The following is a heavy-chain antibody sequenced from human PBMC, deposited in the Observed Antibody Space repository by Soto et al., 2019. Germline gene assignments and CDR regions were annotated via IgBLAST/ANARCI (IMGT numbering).Heavy chain of an antibody. V-gene: IGHV4-30-4*01. J-gene: IGHJ6*02. CDR1: GGSISSGDYY. CDR2: IYYSGST. Sequence: SETLSLTCTVSGGSISSGDYYWSWIRQPPGKGLEWIGYIYYSGSTYYNPSLKSRVTISVDTSKNQFSLKLSSVTAADTAVYYCAREMATIAYYYYGMDVWGQGTTVTVPS. D-gene: IGHD5-12*01. CDR3: AREMATIAYYYYGMDV.